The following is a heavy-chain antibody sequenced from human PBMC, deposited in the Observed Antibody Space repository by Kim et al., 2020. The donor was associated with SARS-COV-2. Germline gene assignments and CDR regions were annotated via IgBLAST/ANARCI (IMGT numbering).Heavy chain of an antibody. J-gene: IGHJ6*02. Sequence: ASVKVSCKASGYTFTSYAMHWVRQAPGQRLEWMGWINAGNGNTKYSQKFQGRVTITRDTSASTAYMELSSLRSEDTAVYYCAREGVYSGYDYGGYYYYGMDVWGQGTTVTVSS. CDR2: INAGNGNT. V-gene: IGHV1-3*01. CDR1: GYTFTSYA. CDR3: AREGVYSGYDYGGYYYYGMDV. D-gene: IGHD5-12*01.